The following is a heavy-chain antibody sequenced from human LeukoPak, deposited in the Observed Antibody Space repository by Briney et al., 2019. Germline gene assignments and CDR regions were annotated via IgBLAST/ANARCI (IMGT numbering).Heavy chain of an antibody. J-gene: IGHJ4*02. Sequence: ASVKVSCKASGYTFTGYYMHWVRQAPGQGLEWMGWINPNSGGTNYAQKFQGRVTMTRDTSISIAYMELSRLRSDDAAVYYCARDLGVGVVVPAATRGALDYWGQGTLVTVSS. CDR2: INPNSGGT. CDR3: ARDLGVGVVVPAATRGALDY. V-gene: IGHV1-2*02. CDR1: GYTFTGYY. D-gene: IGHD2-2*01.